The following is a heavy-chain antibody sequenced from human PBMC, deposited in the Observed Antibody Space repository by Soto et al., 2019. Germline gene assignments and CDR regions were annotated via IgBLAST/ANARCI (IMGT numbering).Heavy chain of an antibody. CDR1: GFTFSSYS. V-gene: IGHV3-21*01. J-gene: IGHJ6*02. D-gene: IGHD3-16*01. CDR2: ISSSSSYI. CDR3: ARDWGYYYYYGMDV. Sequence: EVQLVESGGGLVKPGGSLRLSCAASGFTFSSYSMNWVRQAPGKGLEWVSSISSSSSYIYYAGSVKGRFTISRDNAKNSLYLQMNSLRAEDTAVYYCARDWGYYYYYGMDVWGQGTTVTVSS.